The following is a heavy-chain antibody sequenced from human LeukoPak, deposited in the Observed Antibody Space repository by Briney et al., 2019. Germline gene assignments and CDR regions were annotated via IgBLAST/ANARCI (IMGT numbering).Heavy chain of an antibody. CDR2: ISSSGSTI. CDR1: GFTFSSYE. V-gene: IGHV3-48*03. CDR3: ARGLYSGSLD. J-gene: IGHJ4*02. Sequence: GGSLRLSCAASGFTFSSYEMNWVRQAPGKGLEWVSYISSSGSTIYYADSVKGRFTISRDNAKNSLYLQMNSLRAEDTAVYYCARGLYSGSLDWGQGTLVTVSS. D-gene: IGHD1-26*01.